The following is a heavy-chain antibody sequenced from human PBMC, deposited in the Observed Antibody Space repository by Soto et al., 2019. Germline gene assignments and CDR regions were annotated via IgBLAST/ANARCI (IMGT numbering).Heavy chain of an antibody. CDR2: IYYSGST. V-gene: IGHV4-61*01. Sequence: SETLSLTCTVSGGSISRSSYYWSWIRQPPGKGLEWIGYIYYSGSTNYNPSLKSRVTISVDTSKNQFSLKLSSVTAADTAVYYCARDGSSNQRDDAFDIWGQGTMVTVSS. D-gene: IGHD6-13*01. J-gene: IGHJ3*02. CDR1: GGSISRSSYY. CDR3: ARDGSSNQRDDAFDI.